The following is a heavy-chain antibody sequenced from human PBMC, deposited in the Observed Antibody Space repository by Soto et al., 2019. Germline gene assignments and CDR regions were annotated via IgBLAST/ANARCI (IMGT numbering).Heavy chain of an antibody. J-gene: IGHJ4*02. CDR2: IYHSGST. CDR1: GYSISSGYY. V-gene: IGHV4-38-2*01. Sequence: SETLSLTCAVSGYSISSGYYWGWIRQPPGKGLEWIGSIYHSGSTYYNPSLKSRVTISVDTSKNQFSLKLSSVTAADTAVYYCARVSRFGELFSYFDYWGQGTLVTVS. D-gene: IGHD3-10*02. CDR3: ARVSRFGELFSYFDY.